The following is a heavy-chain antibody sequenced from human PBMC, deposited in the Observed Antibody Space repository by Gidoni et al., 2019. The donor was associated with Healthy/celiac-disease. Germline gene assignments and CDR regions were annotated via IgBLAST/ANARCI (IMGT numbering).Heavy chain of an antibody. CDR2: IVVGSGNT. J-gene: IGHJ5*02. CDR1: GFTFTSSA. Sequence: QMQLVQSGPEVKKPGTSVKVSCKASGFTFTSSAVQWVRQARGQRLEWIGWIVVGSGNTNYAQKFQERVTITRDMSTSTAYMELSSLRSEDTAVYYCAASQYYDFSRFDPWGQGTLVTVSS. D-gene: IGHD3-3*01. CDR3: AASQYYDFSRFDP. V-gene: IGHV1-58*01.